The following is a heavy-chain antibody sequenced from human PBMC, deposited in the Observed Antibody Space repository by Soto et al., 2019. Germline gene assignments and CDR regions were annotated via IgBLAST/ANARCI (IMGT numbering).Heavy chain of an antibody. J-gene: IGHJ4*02. D-gene: IGHD1-26*01. V-gene: IGHV1-18*01. Sequence: QVQLVQSGAEVKKPGASVKVSCKTSGFNFFNYGYTWVRQAPGQGLEWVGCIRAFSGRKDYAPKFQGRVTLTADTSTSTADMELGSLTSDDTDVYYCARTSSTANFEGWGQGTLVTVSS. CDR1: GFNFFNYG. CDR3: ARTSSTANFEG. CDR2: IRAFSGRK.